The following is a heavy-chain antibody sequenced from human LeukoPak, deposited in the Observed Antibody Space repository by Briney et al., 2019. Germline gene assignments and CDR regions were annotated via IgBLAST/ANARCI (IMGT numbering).Heavy chain of an antibody. J-gene: IGHJ4*02. CDR2: INPNSGGT. V-gene: IGHV1-2*02. CDR3: ARDRPEYYYDSSGYMVHYFDY. Sequence: GASVKVSCKASGYTFTGYYMHWVRQAPGQGLEWMGWINPNSGGTNYAQKFQGRVTMTRDTSISTAYMELSRLRSDDTAVYYCARDRPEYYYDSSGYMVHYFDYWGQGTPVTVSS. D-gene: IGHD3-22*01. CDR1: GYTFTGYY.